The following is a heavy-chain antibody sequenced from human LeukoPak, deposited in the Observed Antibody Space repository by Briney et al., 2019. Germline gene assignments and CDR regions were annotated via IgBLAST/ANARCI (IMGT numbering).Heavy chain of an antibody. D-gene: IGHD1-26*01. Sequence: SETLSLTCTVSGGSISSYYWSWIRQPPGKGLEWIGSIYHSGSTYYNPSLQSRVTISVDTSRNQFSLKVRSVTAADTAVYYCARGAWELPEDYWGQGTLVTVSS. CDR1: GGSISSYY. CDR3: ARGAWELPEDY. CDR2: IYHSGST. V-gene: IGHV4-59*04. J-gene: IGHJ4*02.